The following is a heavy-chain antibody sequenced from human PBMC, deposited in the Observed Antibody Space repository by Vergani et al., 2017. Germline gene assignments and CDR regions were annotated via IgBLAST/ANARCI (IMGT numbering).Heavy chain of an antibody. D-gene: IGHD3-22*01. CDR1: GFTFSSYA. CDR2: ISYDGSNK. CDR3: ARDQRSTMIVAVNDAFDI. Sequence: QVQLVESGGGVVKPGRSLRLSCAASGFTFSSYAMHWVRQAPGKGLEWVAVISYDGSNKYYADSVKGRFTISRDNSKNTLYLQMNSLRAEDTAVYYCARDQRSTMIVAVNDAFDIWGQGTTVTVSS. V-gene: IGHV3-30*01. J-gene: IGHJ3*02.